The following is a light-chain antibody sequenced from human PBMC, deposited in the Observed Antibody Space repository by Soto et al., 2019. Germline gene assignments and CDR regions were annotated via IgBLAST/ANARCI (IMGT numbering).Light chain of an antibody. J-gene: IGLJ7*01. CDR1: TGAVTSGHY. V-gene: IGLV7-46*01. CDR3: MLSYSGPSI. CDR2: DVN. Sequence: AVVTQEPSLPVSPGGTVTLTCGSSTGAVTSGHYPYWFQVKPGQAPRTLLYDVNNKHSWTPARFSGSLLGGKAALTLSGAQPEDEADYYCMLSYSGPSIFGRGTQLTVL.